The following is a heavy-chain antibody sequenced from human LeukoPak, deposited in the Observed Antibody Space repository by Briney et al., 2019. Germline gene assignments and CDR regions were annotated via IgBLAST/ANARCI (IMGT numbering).Heavy chain of an antibody. CDR3: ARDQRYFDL. Sequence: ASVKVSCKASGGTFSSYPIIWVRQAPGQGLEWMGWISAYSGNTNYAQKFQGRVTMTTDTSTSTAYMELRSLRSDDTAVYYCARDQRYFDLWGRGTLVTVSS. V-gene: IGHV1-18*01. J-gene: IGHJ2*01. CDR2: ISAYSGNT. CDR1: GGTFSSYP.